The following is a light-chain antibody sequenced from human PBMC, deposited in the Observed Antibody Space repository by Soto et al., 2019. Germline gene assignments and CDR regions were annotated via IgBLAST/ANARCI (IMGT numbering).Light chain of an antibody. Sequence: QSVLTQPPSASGSPGQSVTISCTGTSSDVGGYNYVSWYQQHPDKAPTLIIYEVSKRPSGVPDRFSGSKSGNTASLTVSGRQADDEADYYCSAYAGSARILFGGGTKLTVL. V-gene: IGLV2-8*01. J-gene: IGLJ2*01. CDR1: SSDVGGYNY. CDR3: SAYAGSARIL. CDR2: EVS.